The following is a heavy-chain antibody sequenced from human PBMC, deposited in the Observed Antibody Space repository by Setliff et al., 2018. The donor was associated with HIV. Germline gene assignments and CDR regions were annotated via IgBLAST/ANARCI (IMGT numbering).Heavy chain of an antibody. J-gene: IGHJ4*02. D-gene: IGHD3-9*01. CDR1: GGSISSSSFY. V-gene: IGHV4-39*01. CDR3: ARSRSSYYDILTGYRYYFDY. CDR2: IYYSGST. Sequence: SETLSLTCTVSGGSISSSSFYWGWIRQPPGKGLEWIGSIYYSGSTYYNPSLKSRVTISVDTSKNQFSLKLSSVTAADTAVYYCARSRSSYYDILTGYRYYFDYWGQGTLVTVSS.